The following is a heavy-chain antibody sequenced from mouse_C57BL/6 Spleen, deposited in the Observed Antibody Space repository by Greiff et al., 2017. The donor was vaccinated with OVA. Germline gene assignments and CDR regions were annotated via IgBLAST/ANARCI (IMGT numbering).Heavy chain of an antibody. CDR1: GYTFTSYW. Sequence: QVQLQQPGAELVKPGASVKMSCKASGYTFTSYWITWVKQRPGQGLEWIGDIYPGSGSTNYNEKFKSKATLTVDTSSSTAYMQLSSLTSEDSAVYYCAREGSSFYYFDDWGQGTTLSVSS. CDR3: AREGSSFYYFDD. J-gene: IGHJ2*01. V-gene: IGHV1-55*01. D-gene: IGHD1-1*01. CDR2: IYPGSGST.